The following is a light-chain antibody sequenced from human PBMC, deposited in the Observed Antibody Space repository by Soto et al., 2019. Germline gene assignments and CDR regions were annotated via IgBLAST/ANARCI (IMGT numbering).Light chain of an antibody. CDR2: YDS. CDR3: QVWDSTSEHQV. V-gene: IGLV3-21*04. Sequence: SYELTQPPSVSVAPGKTARITCGGNNIGGKSVHWYQQKPGQAPVLLIYYDSDRPSGIPERFSGSNSGNTATLTISRVEAGDEADFYCQVWDSTSEHQVFGGGTKVTVL. J-gene: IGLJ3*02. CDR1: NIGGKS.